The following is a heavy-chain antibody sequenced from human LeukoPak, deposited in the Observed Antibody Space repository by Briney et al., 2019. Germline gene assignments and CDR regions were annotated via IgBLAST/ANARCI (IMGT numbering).Heavy chain of an antibody. D-gene: IGHD6-6*01. V-gene: IGHV4-30-2*01. CDR2: IYHSGST. CDR1: GGSISSGGYY. Sequence: PSQTLSLTCTVSGGSISSGGYYWSWIRQPPGKGLEWIGYIYHSGSTYYNPSLKSRVTISVDRSKNQFSLKLSSVTAADTAVYYCAREYSSSSAWFDPWGQGTLVTVSS. J-gene: IGHJ5*02. CDR3: AREYSSSSAWFDP.